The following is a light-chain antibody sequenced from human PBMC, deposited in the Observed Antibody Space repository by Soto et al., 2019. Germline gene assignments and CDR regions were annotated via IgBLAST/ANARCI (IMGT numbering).Light chain of an antibody. Sequence: QSVLTQPPSASGTPGQRVAMSCSGSSSNIGNNYVYWYQQLPGTAPKLLIYSTNQRPSGVPDRFSGSKSGTSASLAITGLQAEDEADYYCQSYDSSLGGNYVFGTGTKVTVL. J-gene: IGLJ1*01. CDR2: STN. CDR3: QSYDSSLGGNYV. CDR1: SSNIGNNY. V-gene: IGLV1-47*02.